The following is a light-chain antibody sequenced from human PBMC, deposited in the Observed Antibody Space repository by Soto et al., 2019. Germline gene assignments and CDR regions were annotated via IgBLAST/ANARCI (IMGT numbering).Light chain of an antibody. V-gene: IGKV1-39*01. J-gene: IGKJ1*01. CDR3: QQYSRSLPWT. CDR1: QSISSY. Sequence: DIQMTQSPSSLSASVGDRVTITCRASQSISSYLNWYQQKPGKAPKLLIYAASSLQSGVPSRFSGSGSGTDFSLTVSRLEPEDFAVYYCQQYSRSLPWTFGQGTKVDIK. CDR2: AAS.